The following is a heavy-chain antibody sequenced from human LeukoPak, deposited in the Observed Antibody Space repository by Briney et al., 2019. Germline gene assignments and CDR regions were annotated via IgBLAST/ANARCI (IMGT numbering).Heavy chain of an antibody. CDR1: GGTFSSYA. V-gene: IGHV1-69*01. J-gene: IGHJ3*02. Sequence: SVKVSCKASGGTFSSYAISWVRQAPGQGLEWMGGIIPIFGTANYAQKFQGRVTITADESTSTAYMELSSLRSEDTAVYYCARGNQPGGDYSAFDIWGQGTMATVSS. CDR2: IIPIFGTA. D-gene: IGHD4-17*01. CDR3: ARGNQPGGDYSAFDI.